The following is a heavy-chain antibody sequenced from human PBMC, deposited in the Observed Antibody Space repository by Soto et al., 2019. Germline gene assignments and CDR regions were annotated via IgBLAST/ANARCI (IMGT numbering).Heavy chain of an antibody. CDR3: AKRQFHAVGSQGGSAGPFDY. CDR1: GFIFSSYA. V-gene: IGHV3-23*01. CDR2: TTGSGDDT. J-gene: IGHJ4*02. Sequence: GGSLRLSCAGSGFIFSSYAMSWVRQTPGRGLQWVSATTGSGDDTHYADSVKGRFTVSRDNSKNTLYLQMNSLRAEDTAVYYCAKRQFHAVGSQGGSAGPFDYLGQGTLVNAPQ. D-gene: IGHD1-26*01.